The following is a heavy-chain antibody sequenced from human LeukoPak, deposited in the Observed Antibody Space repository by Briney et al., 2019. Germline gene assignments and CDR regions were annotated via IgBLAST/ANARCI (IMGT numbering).Heavy chain of an antibody. D-gene: IGHD2-2*02. Sequence: GGSLRLSCAASGFTFSSYDMHWVRQATGKGLECVSAIGTAGDTYYPGSVKGRFTISRENAKTSLYLQMNSLRAGDTAVYYCARGCSSTSCYTGYAFDIWGQGTMVTVSS. CDR2: IGTAGDT. CDR1: GFTFSSYD. J-gene: IGHJ3*02. V-gene: IGHV3-13*01. CDR3: ARGCSSTSCYTGYAFDI.